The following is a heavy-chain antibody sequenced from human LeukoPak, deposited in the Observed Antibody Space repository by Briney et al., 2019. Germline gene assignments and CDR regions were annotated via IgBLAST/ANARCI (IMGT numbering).Heavy chain of an antibody. D-gene: IGHD5-18*01. CDR1: GFTFSNYA. CDR3: AKDSGGYSYGY. CDR2: ISGSGDRT. V-gene: IGHV3-23*01. Sequence: PGGSLRLSCAASGFTFSNYAMSWVRQAPGKGLEWVSTISGSGDRTSYADFLKGRFTISRDNSKNTLYLQMNSLRAEDTAVYYCAKDSGGYSYGYWGQGTLVTVSS. J-gene: IGHJ4*02.